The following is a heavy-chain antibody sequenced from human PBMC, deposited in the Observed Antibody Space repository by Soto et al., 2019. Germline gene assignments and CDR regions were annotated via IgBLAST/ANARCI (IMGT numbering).Heavy chain of an antibody. J-gene: IGHJ4*02. CDR3: AGRIVVLEAFEN. D-gene: IGHD3-22*01. V-gene: IGHV4-59*08. Sequence: SETLSITCTVCGGSRISYYWSWIWQPPGRGLEWIGFIYYAGSTKYNPSLNSRVTISVDTSKNQFSLTVTSVTAADTSVYYCAGRIVVLEAFENGGQETLLNVSS. CDR2: IYYAGST. CDR1: GGSRISYY.